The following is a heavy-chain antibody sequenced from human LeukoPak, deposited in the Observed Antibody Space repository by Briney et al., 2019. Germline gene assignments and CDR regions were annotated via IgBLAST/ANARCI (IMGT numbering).Heavy chain of an antibody. D-gene: IGHD3-22*01. CDR2: IKYDGSDT. Sequence: QSGGSLRLSGAASGFTFSTYWMTWVRQAPGKGLGWVANIKYDGSDTHYVESVKGRFTISRDHDKNSLYLQMNSLREEDTAVYYCASDPPPEDNSGYLDYWGQGTLVTVSS. V-gene: IGHV3-7*01. J-gene: IGHJ4*02. CDR3: ASDPPPEDNSGYLDY. CDR1: GFTFSTYW.